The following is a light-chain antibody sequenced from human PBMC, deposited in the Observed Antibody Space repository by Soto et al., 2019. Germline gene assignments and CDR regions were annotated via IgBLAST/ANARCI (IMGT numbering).Light chain of an antibody. CDR3: QQYNSYPRT. Sequence: TQSPATLSLSPGERATLSCRASQSVSSYLAWYQQKPGKAPKLLIYDASSLESGVPSRFSGGGSGTEFSLTISSLQPDDFATYYCQQYNSYPRTFGQGTKVEIK. CDR1: QSVSSY. CDR2: DAS. V-gene: IGKV1-5*01. J-gene: IGKJ1*01.